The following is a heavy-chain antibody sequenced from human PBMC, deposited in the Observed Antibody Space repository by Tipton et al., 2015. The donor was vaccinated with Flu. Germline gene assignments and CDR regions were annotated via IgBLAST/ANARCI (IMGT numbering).Heavy chain of an antibody. CDR3: TAGVGATDHDY. J-gene: IGHJ4*02. CDR1: GFTFSKAW. V-gene: IGHV3-15*01. D-gene: IGHD1-26*01. CDR2: IKSKTDGGTR. Sequence: SLRLSCVASGFTFSKAWMSWVRQAPGKGLEWVGRIKSKTDGGTRAFPAPVKGRYAISRDDSKNTLYLQMDSLKTEDTAVYYCTAGVGATDHDYWGQGTLVTVSS.